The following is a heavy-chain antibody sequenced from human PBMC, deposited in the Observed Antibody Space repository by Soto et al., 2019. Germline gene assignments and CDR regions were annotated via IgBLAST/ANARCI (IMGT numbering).Heavy chain of an antibody. D-gene: IGHD3-10*01. V-gene: IGHV1-69*02. CDR3: AFGELDFDY. CDR2: IIPILGIA. Sequence: SVKVSCKASGGTFSSYTISWVRQAPGQGLEWMGRIIPILGIANYAQKFQGRVTITADKSTSTAYMELSSLRSEDTAVYHSAFGELDFDYWGQGTLVTVSS. CDR1: GGTFSSYT. J-gene: IGHJ4*02.